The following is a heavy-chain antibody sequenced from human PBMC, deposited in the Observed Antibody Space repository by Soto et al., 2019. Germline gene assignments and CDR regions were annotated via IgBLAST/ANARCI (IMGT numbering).Heavy chain of an antibody. CDR1: GFTFSSYS. Sequence: PGGSLRLSCAASGFTFSSYSMNWVRQAPGKGLEWVSYISSSSSTIYYADSVKGRFTISRDNAKNSLYLQMNSLRDEDTAVYYCARVGGRFGELVYWFDPWGQGTLVTVSS. CDR2: ISSSSSTI. CDR3: ARVGGRFGELVYWFDP. V-gene: IGHV3-48*02. J-gene: IGHJ5*02. D-gene: IGHD3-10*01.